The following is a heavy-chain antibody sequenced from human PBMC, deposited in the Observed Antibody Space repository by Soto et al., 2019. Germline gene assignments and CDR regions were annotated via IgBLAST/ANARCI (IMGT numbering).Heavy chain of an antibody. Sequence: KESGPTLVTPTQTLTLTCSLSGFSVSSTGVGVGWIRQPPGKALEWLALIYWDDVKRYSPSLRSRLTITKDTSKNQVILTMTNVDPVDTATYYCARRPLKADNYDSSGYPSNWYFDLWGRGTLVTVSS. CDR2: IYWDDVK. J-gene: IGHJ2*01. V-gene: IGHV2-5*02. CDR1: GFSVSSTGVG. D-gene: IGHD3-22*01. CDR3: ARRPLKADNYDSSGYPSNWYFDL.